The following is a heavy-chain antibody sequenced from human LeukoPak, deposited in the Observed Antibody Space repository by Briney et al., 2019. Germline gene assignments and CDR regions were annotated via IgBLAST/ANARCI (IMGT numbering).Heavy chain of an antibody. CDR2: IYYSGST. J-gene: IGHJ4*02. CDR3: ARVAGDYGGNSRHPAHFDY. V-gene: IGHV4-31*03. D-gene: IGHD4-23*01. Sequence: KPSQTLSLTCTVSGGSISSGGYYWSWIRQHPGQGLEWIGYIYYSGSTYYNPSLKSRVTISVDTSKNQFSLKLSSVTAADAAVYYCARVAGDYGGNSRHPAHFDYWGQGTLVTVSS. CDR1: GGSISSGGYY.